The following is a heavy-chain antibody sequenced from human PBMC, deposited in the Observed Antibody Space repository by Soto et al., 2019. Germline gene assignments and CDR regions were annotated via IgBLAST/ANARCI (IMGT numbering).Heavy chain of an antibody. CDR1: GFTFSSYW. D-gene: IGHD2-15*01. CDR3: ARVGYCSGGSCSGHDAFDI. CDR2: IKQDGSEK. Sequence: GGSLRLSCAASGFTFSSYWMSWVRQAPGKGLEWVANIKQDGSEKYYMDSVKGRFTISRDNAKNSLYLQMNSLRAEDTAVYYCARVGYCSGGSCSGHDAFDIWGQGTMVTVSS. V-gene: IGHV3-7*05. J-gene: IGHJ3*02.